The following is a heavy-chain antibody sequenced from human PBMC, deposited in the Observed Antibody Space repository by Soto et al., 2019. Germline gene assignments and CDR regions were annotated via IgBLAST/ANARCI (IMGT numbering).Heavy chain of an antibody. Sequence: PSLTLSSRSSGFTFRDFPMNWFRQVPGKGLEWIGFIKSRAYGGTTEHAASVKGRFTISRDDSKSIAYLQMNSLKTDDTAVYYCTGELYTYGPTNWFDPWGKGTLVTVSS. J-gene: IGHJ5*02. CDR1: GFTFRDFP. CDR3: TGELYTYGPTNWFDP. CDR2: IKSRAYGGTT. D-gene: IGHD5-18*01. V-gene: IGHV3-49*03.